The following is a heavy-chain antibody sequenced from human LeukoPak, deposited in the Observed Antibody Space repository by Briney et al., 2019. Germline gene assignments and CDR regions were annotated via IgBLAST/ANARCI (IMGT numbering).Heavy chain of an antibody. V-gene: IGHV3-11*04. Sequence: SGGSLRLSCAAPGFTFSDYYMSWNRQAPGKGLEWVSYISSSGSTIYYADSVKGRFTISRENAKKSLYMKMNSLRAEDTAVYYCARYYYDSSGYLYYYYMDVWGKGTTVTVSS. J-gene: IGHJ6*03. CDR1: GFTFSDYY. CDR3: ARYYYDSSGYLYYYYMDV. D-gene: IGHD3-22*01. CDR2: ISSSGSTI.